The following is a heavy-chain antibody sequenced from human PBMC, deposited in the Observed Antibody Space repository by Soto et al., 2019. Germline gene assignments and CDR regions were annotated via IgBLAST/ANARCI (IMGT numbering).Heavy chain of an antibody. CDR2: ISSSSSYI. V-gene: IGHV3-21*01. J-gene: IGHJ4*02. Sequence: PGGSLRLSCAASGFTFSSYSMNWVRQAPGKGLEWVSSISSSSSYIYYADSVKGRFTISRDNAKNSLYLQMNSLRAEDTAVYYCARDPRRAPLYYFDYWGQGTLVTVSS. CDR3: ARDPRRAPLYYFDY. CDR1: GFTFSSYS.